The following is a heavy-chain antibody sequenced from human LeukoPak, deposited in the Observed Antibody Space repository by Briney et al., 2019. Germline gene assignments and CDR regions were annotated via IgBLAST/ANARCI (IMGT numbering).Heavy chain of an antibody. V-gene: IGHV3-30-3*01. J-gene: IGHJ4*02. CDR3: ARDIQRYSSSWYRFGDY. CDR2: ISYDGSDK. Sequence: GRSLRLSCAASGFTFSSYAMHWVRQAPGKGLEWVAVISYDGSDKYYADSGKGRFTNSRDNSKNTLYLQMNSLRAEDTAVYYCARDIQRYSSSWYRFGDYWGQGTLVTVSS. D-gene: IGHD6-13*01. CDR1: GFTFSSYA.